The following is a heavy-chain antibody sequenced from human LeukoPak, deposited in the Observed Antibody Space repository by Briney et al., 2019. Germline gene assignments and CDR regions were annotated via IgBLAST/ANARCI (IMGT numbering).Heavy chain of an antibody. CDR1: GHSLTKLS. CDR2: FDPESGET. V-gene: IGHV1-24*01. J-gene: IGHJ3*02. D-gene: IGHD2-21*01. Sequence: ASVMVFCKVSGHSLTKLSIHWVRQAPGKGLEWMGGFDPESGETMYAQKFQGRVTMTEDTSIDTAYMELSSLRSDDTAVYFCATRLNVITVFRFGAFDIWGQGAKVTVSS. CDR3: ATRLNVITVFRFGAFDI.